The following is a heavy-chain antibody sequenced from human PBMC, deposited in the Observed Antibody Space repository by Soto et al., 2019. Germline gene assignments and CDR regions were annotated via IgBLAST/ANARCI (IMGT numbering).Heavy chain of an antibody. CDR1: GDSITNNNW. V-gene: IGHV4-4*02. D-gene: IGHD3-10*01. J-gene: IGHJ5*02. CDR3: AITSGGTYSFEP. Sequence: QVQLQESGPGLVKPSGTLSLTCAVSGDSITNNNWWTWLRQSPGKGLEWIGEMHHGGNPDYNPSLRSRVTISVDKSKNQFSLHLSSVTAADSAVYYCAITSGGTYSFEPWGQGTLVTVSS. CDR2: MHHGGNP.